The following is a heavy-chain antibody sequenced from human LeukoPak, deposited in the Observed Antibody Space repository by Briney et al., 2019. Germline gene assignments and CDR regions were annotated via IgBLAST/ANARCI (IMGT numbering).Heavy chain of an antibody. J-gene: IGHJ3*02. CDR1: GFTFSTHG. CDR3: AKEGDYYGSGSYRDGFDI. CDR2: IRYDGINK. D-gene: IGHD3-10*01. V-gene: IGHV3-30*02. Sequence: GGSLRLSCAASGFTFSTHGMHWVRQAPGKGLEWVAFIRYDGINKYYADSVKGRFTISRDSFKNTLYLQMNSLRPEDTAGYYCAKEGDYYGSGSYRDGFDIWGKGTRATVSS.